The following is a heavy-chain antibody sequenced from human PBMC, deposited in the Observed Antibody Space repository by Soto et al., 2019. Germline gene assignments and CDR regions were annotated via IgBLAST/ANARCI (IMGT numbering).Heavy chain of an antibody. CDR2: INPKSGGT. D-gene: IGHD1-26*01. J-gene: IGHJ4*02. CDR1: GYTFTVYY. V-gene: IGHV1-2*02. CDR3: ARERAKGAGSAGLDY. Sequence: ASVKVSCKASGYTFTVYYMHWVRQAPGQGLEWMGWINPKSGGTMYPQKFQGRVTMTWDTSISTAYMALTRLRSDDTAVYYCARERAKGAGSAGLDYWGQGTLVTVSS.